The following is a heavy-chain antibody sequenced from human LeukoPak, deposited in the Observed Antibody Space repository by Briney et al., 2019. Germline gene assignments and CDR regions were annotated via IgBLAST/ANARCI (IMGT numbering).Heavy chain of an antibody. V-gene: IGHV1-2*02. J-gene: IGHJ4*02. CDR3: ARDLSYCSSTSCFPSDY. D-gene: IGHD2-2*01. CDR2: INPNSGGT. Sequence: ASVKASCKASGYTFTGYYMHWVRQAPGQGLEWLGWINPNSGGTNYAQKFQGRVTMTRDTSISTAYMELSRLRSDDTAVYYCARDLSYCSSTSCFPSDYWGQGTLVTVSS. CDR1: GYTFTGYY.